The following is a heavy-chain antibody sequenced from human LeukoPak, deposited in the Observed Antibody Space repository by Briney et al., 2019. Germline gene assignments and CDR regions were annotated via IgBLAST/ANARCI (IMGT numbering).Heavy chain of an antibody. D-gene: IGHD3-22*01. J-gene: IGHJ4*02. CDR3: ARGGFYYDGSGYPFEY. V-gene: IGHV3-30-3*01. Sequence: PGGSLRLSCAASGFIFSSYAMNWVRQAPGRGLEWVAVISYDGNNKYYVDSVKGRFTISRDNSNNTLYLQMNSLRAEDTAVYYCARGGFYYDGSGYPFEYWGQGTLVTVSS. CDR1: GFIFSSYA. CDR2: ISYDGNNK.